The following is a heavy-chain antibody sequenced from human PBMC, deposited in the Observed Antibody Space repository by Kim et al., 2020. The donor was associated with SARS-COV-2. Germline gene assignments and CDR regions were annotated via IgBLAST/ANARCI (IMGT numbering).Heavy chain of an antibody. V-gene: IGHV3-15*01. CDR1: GISFSNAW. CDR3: TTDDY. J-gene: IGHJ4*02. CDR2: IKRKTDGGTT. Sequence: GGSLRLSCAASGISFSNAWMSWVRQAPGKGLEWVGRIKRKTDGGTTDYAAPVKGRFTISRDNSKNTLYLQMNSLKTEDTALYYCTTDDYWGQGTLVTVSS.